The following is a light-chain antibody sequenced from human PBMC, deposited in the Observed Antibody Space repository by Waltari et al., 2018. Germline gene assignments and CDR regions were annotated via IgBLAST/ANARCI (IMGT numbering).Light chain of an antibody. V-gene: IGKV1-39*01. J-gene: IGKJ2*01. Sequence: DIQMTQSPSSLSASVGDRVTIACRASQSINGYLNWYQHKPGKAPKLLIYAASTLQSGVPSRFSGSGSGTDFTLTITSLQLEDFATYYCQQSYGTPLYTFGQGTRLEI. CDR3: QQSYGTPLYT. CDR1: QSINGY. CDR2: AAS.